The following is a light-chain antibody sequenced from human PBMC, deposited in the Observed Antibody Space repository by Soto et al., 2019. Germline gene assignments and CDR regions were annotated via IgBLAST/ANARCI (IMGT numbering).Light chain of an antibody. J-gene: IGLJ1*01. CDR1: SSDVGNYNY. CDR2: NVN. CDR3: SSFTSSTTYV. V-gene: IGLV2-14*01. Sequence: QSALAQSASVSGSPGQSIPISCTGTSSDVGNYNYVSWYQQHPGEVPKLIIFNVNNRPSGVSNRFSGSKSGNTASLTISGLQAEDEADYYCSSFTSSTTYVFGTGTKVTVL.